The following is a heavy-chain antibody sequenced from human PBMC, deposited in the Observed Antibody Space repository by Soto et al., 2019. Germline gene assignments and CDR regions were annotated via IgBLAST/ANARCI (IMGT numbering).Heavy chain of an antibody. Sequence: SETLSLTCTVSGGPISSDGNYWSWIRQHPGKGLEWIGYIYYSGSTNYNPSLKSRVTISVDTSKNQFSLKLNSVTAADTAVYYCARARMVRGIIYYYGMDVWGQGTTVTVSS. CDR3: ARARMVRGIIYYYGMDV. CDR1: GGPISSDGNY. V-gene: IGHV4-31*03. D-gene: IGHD3-10*01. CDR2: IYYSGST. J-gene: IGHJ6*02.